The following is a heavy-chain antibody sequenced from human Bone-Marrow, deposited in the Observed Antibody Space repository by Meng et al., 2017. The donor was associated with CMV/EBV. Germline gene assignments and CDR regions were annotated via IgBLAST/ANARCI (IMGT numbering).Heavy chain of an antibody. CDR2: IRYDGSNK. CDR1: GIDFSSYG. CDR3: AKDFRRYDRTTVSLDY. J-gene: IGHJ4*02. V-gene: IGHV3-30*02. Sequence: GESLKISCAVSGIDFSSYGMVWVRQAPGKGLEWVAFIRYDGSNKYYGDSVKGRFTISRDNSKNTLYLQMNSLRIEDTAVYHCAKDFRRYDRTTVSLDYWGQGTVVTVSS. D-gene: IGHD4-17*01.